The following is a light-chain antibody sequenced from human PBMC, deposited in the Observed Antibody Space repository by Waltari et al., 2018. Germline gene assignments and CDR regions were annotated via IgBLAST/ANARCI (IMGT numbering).Light chain of an antibody. CDR1: SLRTYY. Sequence: SSELTQDPAVSVALGQTVRIKCQGDSLRTYYVSWFQQKPGQAPALVIYGKNNRPSGIPDRFSASTSGSTSSLTIIGAQAEDEADYYCHSRDSSGDVVIGGGTKLTVV. V-gene: IGLV3-19*01. CDR3: HSRDSSGDVV. J-gene: IGLJ2*01. CDR2: GKN.